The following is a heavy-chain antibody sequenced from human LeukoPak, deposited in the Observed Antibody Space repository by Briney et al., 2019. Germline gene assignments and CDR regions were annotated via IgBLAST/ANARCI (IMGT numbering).Heavy chain of an antibody. CDR1: GYTFTGYY. J-gene: IGHJ4*02. Sequence: ASVKVSCKASGYTFTGYYMHWVRQAPGQGLEWMGWINPNSGGTNYAQKFQGRVTMTRDTSISTAYMELSRLRSDDTAVYYCATTIPVPGTGRGRHTPYFFDYWGRGTLVTVSS. CDR3: ATTIPVPGTGRGRHTPYFFDY. V-gene: IGHV1-2*02. CDR2: INPNSGGT. D-gene: IGHD6-19*01.